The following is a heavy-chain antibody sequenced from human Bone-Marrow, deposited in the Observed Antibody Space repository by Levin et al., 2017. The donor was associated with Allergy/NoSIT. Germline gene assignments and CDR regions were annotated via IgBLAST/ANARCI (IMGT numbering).Heavy chain of an antibody. CDR3: TRGYCSTTRCYNRVSED. CDR1: GFTFSSYS. J-gene: IGHJ4*02. Sequence: GESLKISCAASGFTFSSYSMHWVRQAPGKGLEYVSAINSNGDSTYYANSVKGRFTISRDNSKNTLSLQMGSLRAEDMAVYYCTRGYCSTTRCYNRVSEDWGQGTLVTVSS. D-gene: IGHD2-2*02. CDR2: INSNGDST. V-gene: IGHV3-64*01.